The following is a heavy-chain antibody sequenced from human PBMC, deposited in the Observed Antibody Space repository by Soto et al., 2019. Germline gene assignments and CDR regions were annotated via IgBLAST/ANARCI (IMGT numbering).Heavy chain of an antibody. CDR2: IWYDGSNK. Sequence: PGGSLRLSCAASGFTFSSYGMHWVRQAPGKGLEWVAVIWYDGSNKYHADSVKGRFTISRDNSKNTLYLQMNSLRAEDTAVYYCARERPSGYSYGRTDLDYWGQGTLVTVSS. CDR3: ARERPSGYSYGRTDLDY. D-gene: IGHD5-18*01. V-gene: IGHV3-33*01. CDR1: GFTFSSYG. J-gene: IGHJ4*02.